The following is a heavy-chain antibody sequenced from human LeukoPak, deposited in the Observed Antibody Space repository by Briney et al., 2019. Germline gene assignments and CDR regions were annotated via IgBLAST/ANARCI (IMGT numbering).Heavy chain of an antibody. J-gene: IGHJ6*02. Sequence: GASVKVSCKASGYTFTSYGISWVRQAPGQGLEWMGWISAYNGNTNYAQKLQGRVTMTTDTSTSTAYMELRSLRSDDTAVYYCARDHFCGGDCYSHYYYGMDVWGQGTTVTVSS. CDR1: GYTFTSYG. CDR2: ISAYNGNT. D-gene: IGHD2-21*02. CDR3: ARDHFCGGDCYSHYYYGMDV. V-gene: IGHV1-18*01.